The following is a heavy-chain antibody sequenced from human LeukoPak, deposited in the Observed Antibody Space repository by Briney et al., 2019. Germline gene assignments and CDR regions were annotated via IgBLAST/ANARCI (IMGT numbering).Heavy chain of an antibody. CDR2: ITSSSSAI. CDR3: PRDNRGYDY. V-gene: IGHV3-48*04. D-gene: IGHD5-12*01. Sequence: GGSLRLLCAASGFTFSIFSMQWVRQAPGKGREGISYITSSSSAIHYTDSVKGRFTVSRDNAKNSLYLQMNSLRAEDTAVYYCPRDNRGYDYWGQGTLVTVSS. J-gene: IGHJ4*02. CDR1: GFTFSIFS.